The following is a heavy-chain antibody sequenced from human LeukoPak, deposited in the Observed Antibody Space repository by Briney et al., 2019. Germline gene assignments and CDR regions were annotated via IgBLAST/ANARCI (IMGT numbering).Heavy chain of an antibody. Sequence: SETLSLTCAVYGGSFSGYYWSWIRQPPGKGPEWIGEINHSGSTNYNPSLKSRVTISVDTSKNQFSLKLSSVTAADTAVYYCARLFGDWGAFDIWGQGTMVTVSS. CDR2: INHSGST. CDR1: GGSFSGYY. J-gene: IGHJ3*02. V-gene: IGHV4-34*01. D-gene: IGHD2-21*02. CDR3: ARLFGDWGAFDI.